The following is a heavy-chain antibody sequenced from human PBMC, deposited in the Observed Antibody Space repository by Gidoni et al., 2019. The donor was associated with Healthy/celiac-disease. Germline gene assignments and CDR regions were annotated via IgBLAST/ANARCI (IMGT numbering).Heavy chain of an antibody. J-gene: IGHJ4*02. CDR2: ISYDGSNK. Sequence: QVQLVESGGGVVQPGRSLRLSCAASGFTFSSYGMHWVRQAPGKGLEWVAVISYDGSNKDYADSVKGRFTISRDNSKNTLYLQMNSRRAEDTAVYYCAKELTTGDELGAGGYWGQGTLVTVSS. V-gene: IGHV3-30*18. CDR3: AKELTTGDELGAGGY. CDR1: GFTFSSYG. D-gene: IGHD7-27*01.